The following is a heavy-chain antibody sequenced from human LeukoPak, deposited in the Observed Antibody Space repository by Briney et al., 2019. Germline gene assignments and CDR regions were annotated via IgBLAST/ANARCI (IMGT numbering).Heavy chain of an antibody. D-gene: IGHD2-21*02. J-gene: IGHJ4*02. Sequence: PGSSLRLSCAASGFIFNTYGMHWVRQAPGKGLEWVAVIWYDGRSKYYGDSVKGRFTISRDNSKNMLYLQMNSLRAEDTAVYYCVATKAYCGGDCHFDYWGQGTLVTVSS. CDR1: GFIFNTYG. V-gene: IGHV3-33*01. CDR2: IWYDGRSK. CDR3: VATKAYCGGDCHFDY.